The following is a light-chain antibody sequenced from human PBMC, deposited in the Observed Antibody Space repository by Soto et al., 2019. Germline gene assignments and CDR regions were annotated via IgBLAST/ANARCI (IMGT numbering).Light chain of an antibody. CDR1: ESISGW. CDR3: QQHATYWT. Sequence: DIQMTQSPSTLSASVGDRVTLTCRASESISGWLAWYQQKPGKAPRLLSYDASILESGVPSRFSGSGSGTEFTLTGSGLEPDDFGIYYWQQHATYWTFGQGTRVEIK. V-gene: IGKV1-5*01. CDR2: DAS. J-gene: IGKJ1*01.